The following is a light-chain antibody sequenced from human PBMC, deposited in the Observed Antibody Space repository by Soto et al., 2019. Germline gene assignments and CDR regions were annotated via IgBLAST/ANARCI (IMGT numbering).Light chain of an antibody. CDR1: SSDVGGYNY. Sequence: QSALTQPASVSGSPGQSITISCTGTSSDVGGYNYVSWYQQQPGKAPKLMIYDVSNRPSGVSNRFSGSKSGNTASLTISGLQAEDEADYYCSSYTSRSTLVFGGGTQLTVL. J-gene: IGLJ3*02. V-gene: IGLV2-14*01. CDR2: DVS. CDR3: SSYTSRSTLV.